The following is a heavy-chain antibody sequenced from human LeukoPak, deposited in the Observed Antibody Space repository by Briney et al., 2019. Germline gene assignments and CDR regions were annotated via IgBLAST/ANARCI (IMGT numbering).Heavy chain of an antibody. CDR1: GGSFSGYY. J-gene: IGHJ3*02. D-gene: IGHD5-12*01. Sequence: SETLSLTCAVYGGSFSGYYWSWIRQPPGKGLEWIGEINHSGSTNYNPSLKSRVTISVDTSKDQFSLKLSSVTAADTAVYYCARLRPDVDIVATTKAYAFDIWGQGTMVTVSS. CDR3: ARLRPDVDIVATTKAYAFDI. V-gene: IGHV4-34*01. CDR2: INHSGST.